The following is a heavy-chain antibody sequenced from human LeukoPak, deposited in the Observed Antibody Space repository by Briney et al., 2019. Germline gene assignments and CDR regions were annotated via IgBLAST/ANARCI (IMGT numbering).Heavy chain of an antibody. CDR3: ASLDSSSWYHWFDP. CDR2: IYYSGST. D-gene: IGHD6-13*01. J-gene: IGHJ5*02. CDR1: GGSISSSSYY. Sequence: SETLSLTCTVSGGSISSSSYYWGWIRRPPGKGLEWIGSIYYSGSTYYNPSLKSRVTISVDTSKNQFSLKLSSVTAADTAVYYCASLDSSSWYHWFDPWGQGTLVTVSS. V-gene: IGHV4-39*01.